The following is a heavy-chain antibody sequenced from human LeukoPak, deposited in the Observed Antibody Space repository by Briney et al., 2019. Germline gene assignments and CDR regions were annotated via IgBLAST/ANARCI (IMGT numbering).Heavy chain of an antibody. D-gene: IGHD1-26*01. CDR2: IRQDGSER. CDR1: GFTFSRYW. J-gene: IGHJ4*02. V-gene: IGHV3-7*01. CDR3: ARDWDNSDHLDY. Sequence: GGSLRLSCAASGFTFSRYWMNWVRQAPGKGLEWVAHIRQDGSERYYVASVRGRFTISRDNAKNSLSLQMNSLRAEDTATYYCARDWDNSDHLDYWGQGTLVTVSS.